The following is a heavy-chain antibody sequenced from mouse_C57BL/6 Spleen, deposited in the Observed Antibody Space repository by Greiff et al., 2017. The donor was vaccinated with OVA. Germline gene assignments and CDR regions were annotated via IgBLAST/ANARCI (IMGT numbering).Heavy chain of an antibody. J-gene: IGHJ4*01. CDR3: ARFDYDGYDAMDY. D-gene: IGHD2-4*01. V-gene: IGHV1-26*01. CDR1: GYTFTDYY. Sequence: VQLQQSGPELVKPGASVKISCKASGYTFTDYYMNWVKQSHGKSLEWIGDINPNNGGTSYNQKFKGKATLTVDKSSSTAYMELRSLTSEDSAVYYCARFDYDGYDAMDYWGQGTSVTVSS. CDR2: INPNNGGT.